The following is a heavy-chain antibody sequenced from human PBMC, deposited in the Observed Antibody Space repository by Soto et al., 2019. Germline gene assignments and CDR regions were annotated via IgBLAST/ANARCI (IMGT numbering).Heavy chain of an antibody. CDR2: IYHSGST. D-gene: IGHD3-3*01. CDR1: GDSISSGLFS. V-gene: IGHV4-30-2*01. CDR3: ARSIFLGAFDI. J-gene: IGHJ3*02. Sequence: QLQLQESGSGLVKPSQTLSLTCAVSGDSISSGLFSWSWIRQPPGKGREWIGYIYHSGSTYYNPSRKSRVTVSVDRSNNHFSLKLSSVTAADTAIYYCARSIFLGAFDIRGQGTMVTVSS.